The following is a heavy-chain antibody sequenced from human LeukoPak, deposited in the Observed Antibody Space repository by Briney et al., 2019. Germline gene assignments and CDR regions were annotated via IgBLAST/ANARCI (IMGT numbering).Heavy chain of an antibody. J-gene: IGHJ4*02. CDR2: ISSSSSTI. D-gene: IGHD6-19*01. CDR1: GFTFSSYS. V-gene: IGHV3-48*01. CDR3: ARDKRSGYSSGGDDY. Sequence: GSLRLSCAASGFTFSSYSMNWVRQAPGKGLEWVSYISSSSSTIYYADSVKGRFTISRDNAKNSLYLQMNSLRAEDTAVYYCARDKRSGYSSGGDDYWGQGTLVTVSS.